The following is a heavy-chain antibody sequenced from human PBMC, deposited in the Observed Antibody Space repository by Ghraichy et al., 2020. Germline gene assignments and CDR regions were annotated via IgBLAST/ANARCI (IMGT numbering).Heavy chain of an antibody. J-gene: IGHJ4*02. V-gene: IGHV4-38-2*02. CDR2: IYHSGST. Sequence: SETLSLTCAVSGYSISSGYYWGWIRQPPGKGLEWIGSIYHSGSTYYNPSLKSRVTISVDTSKNQFSLKLSSVTAADTAVYYCAREGALRELDYWGQGTLVTVSS. CDR1: GYSISSGYY. D-gene: IGHD4-17*01. CDR3: AREGALRELDY.